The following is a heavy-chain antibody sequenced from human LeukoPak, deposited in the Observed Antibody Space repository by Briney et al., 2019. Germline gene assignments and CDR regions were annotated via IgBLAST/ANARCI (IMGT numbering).Heavy chain of an antibody. J-gene: IGHJ4*02. CDR2: IYSGGST. Sequence: GGSLRLSCAASGFTFSSNYMRWVRQAPGKGLEWVSVIYSGGSTYYADSVKGRFTISRHNSKNTLYLQMNSLRAEDTAVYYCARGVLYGDYFDYWGQGTLVTVSS. CDR1: GFTFSSNY. V-gene: IGHV3-53*04. CDR3: ARGVLYGDYFDY. D-gene: IGHD4-17*01.